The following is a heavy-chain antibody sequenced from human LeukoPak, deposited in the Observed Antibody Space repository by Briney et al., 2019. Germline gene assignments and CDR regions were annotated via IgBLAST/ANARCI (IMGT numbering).Heavy chain of an antibody. CDR2: YYGAST. D-gene: IGHD4-23*01. CDR1: GGSISSSSYY. J-gene: IGHJ4*02. V-gene: IGHV4-39*01. CDR3: ARQGLMSGNPLDS. Sequence: SETLSLTCTVSGGSISSSSYYWGWIRQPPGKGLESIGIYYGASTYYNPSLKSRVTISVDTSKNQFSLKLSSVTAADTAVYYCARQGLMSGNPLDSWGQGTLVTVSS.